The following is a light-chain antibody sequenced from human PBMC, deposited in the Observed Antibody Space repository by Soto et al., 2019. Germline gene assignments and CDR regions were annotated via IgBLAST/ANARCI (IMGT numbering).Light chain of an antibody. V-gene: IGLV1-51*02. CDR1: SSNIGKNY. CDR2: EKK. Sequence: QSVLTQPPSVSAAPGQKVTISCSGSSSNIGKNYVSWYQQLPGTAPKLLIYEKKKRPSGIPNRFSGSKSGTSATLGITGPQTGDEADYYCGTWDSSLSAGVFGTGTKVTV. CDR3: GTWDSSLSAGV. J-gene: IGLJ1*01.